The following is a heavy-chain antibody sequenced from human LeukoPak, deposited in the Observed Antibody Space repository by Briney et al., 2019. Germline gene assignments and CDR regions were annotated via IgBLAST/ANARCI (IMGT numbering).Heavy chain of an antibody. CDR3: ARDLITMVRGFDY. Sequence: ASVTVSCKASGYTFTGYYMHWVRQAPGQGLEWMGWINPNSGGTNYAQKFQGRVTITRDTSTSTAYMELSRLRSDDTAVYYCARDLITMVRGFDYWGQGTLVTVSS. CDR1: GYTFTGYY. D-gene: IGHD3-10*01. V-gene: IGHV1-2*02. CDR2: INPNSGGT. J-gene: IGHJ4*02.